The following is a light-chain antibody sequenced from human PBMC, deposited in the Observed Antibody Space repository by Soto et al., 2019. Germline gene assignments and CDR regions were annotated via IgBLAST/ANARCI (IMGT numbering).Light chain of an antibody. Sequence: DIQMTQSPSSLSASVGDRVTITCRASESISRHLNWYQQKPGKAPNLLIYAASSLQNGVPSRFSGSGSGTDLTRTISTLQPEDFATYYCQQSYSTLSITFGQGTRLEIK. CDR2: AAS. J-gene: IGKJ5*01. V-gene: IGKV1-39*01. CDR3: QQSYSTLSIT. CDR1: ESISRH.